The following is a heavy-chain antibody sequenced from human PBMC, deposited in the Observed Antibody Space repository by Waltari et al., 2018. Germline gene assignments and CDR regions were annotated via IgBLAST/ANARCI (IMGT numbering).Heavy chain of an antibody. CDR2: IWFDGSDK. V-gene: IGHV3-30*02. Sequence: QVNLVESGGGVVQPGGSLRLSCTTSGFHFCNFGMHWVRQAPGKGLEWVALIWFDGSDKFYADSVRGRFTISRDNSARTLYLDMDSLRLDDTAMYYCAKDAFGNTYLDFWGQGTLVTVSS. CDR1: GFHFCNFG. J-gene: IGHJ4*02. D-gene: IGHD2-2*02. CDR3: AKDAFGNTYLDF.